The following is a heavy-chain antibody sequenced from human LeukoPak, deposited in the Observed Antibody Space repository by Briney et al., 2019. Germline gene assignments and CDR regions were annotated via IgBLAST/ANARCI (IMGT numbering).Heavy chain of an antibody. CDR1: GGSVSSYY. D-gene: IGHD2/OR15-2a*01. V-gene: IGHV4-59*08. Sequence: SETLSLTCTVSGGSVSSYYWSWIRQPPGKGLEWIAYISDIGSINYNPSLKSRVTISLDTSKNQFSLKLSSVTAADTAVYYCAGHHPRNTVDFWGQGTLVTVSS. J-gene: IGHJ4*02. CDR2: ISDIGSI. CDR3: AGHHPRNTVDF.